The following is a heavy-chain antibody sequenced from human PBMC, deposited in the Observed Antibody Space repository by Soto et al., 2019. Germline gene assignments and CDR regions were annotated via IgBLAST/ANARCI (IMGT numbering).Heavy chain of an antibody. CDR3: ARHLAGRPPYAFDI. Sequence: GEFLRVCWRGSGGRRDSYWIGWVRQMTGKGLEWMGIIYPGDSDTRYSPSFQGQVTISADKSISTAYLQWSSLKASDTAMYYCARHLAGRPPYAFDIWGQGTMVTVSS. CDR2: IYPGDSDT. CDR1: GGRRDSYW. J-gene: IGHJ3*02. V-gene: IGHV5-51*01.